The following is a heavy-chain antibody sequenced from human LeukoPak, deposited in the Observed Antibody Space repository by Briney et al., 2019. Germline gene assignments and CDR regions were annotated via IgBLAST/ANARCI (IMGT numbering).Heavy chain of an antibody. Sequence: SETLSLTCTVSGGPISKYYWSWIRQPPGKGLEWIGYIYYSGSTSYNPSLKSRVTILVDTSKNQFSLKLSSVTAADTAVYYCAREFPDSSGTSSYWGQGTLVTVSS. V-gene: IGHV4-59*12. CDR2: IYYSGST. J-gene: IGHJ4*02. CDR3: AREFPDSSGTSSY. D-gene: IGHD3-22*01. CDR1: GGPISKYY.